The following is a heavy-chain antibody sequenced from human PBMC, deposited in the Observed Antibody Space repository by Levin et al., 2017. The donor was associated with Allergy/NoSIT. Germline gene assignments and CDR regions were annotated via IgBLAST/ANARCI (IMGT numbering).Heavy chain of an antibody. Sequence: PGESLKISCVGSGFKFRNYYMSWVRQAPGKGLEWLAYITDSGRTAYYADAVKGRFTLSRDNAKNSTYLFMNNLRADETALYYCARNGYTFYGMEVWGQGTTVTVSS. CDR2: ITDSGRTA. CDR1: GFKFRNYY. CDR3: ARNGYTFYGMEV. V-gene: IGHV3-11*01. J-gene: IGHJ6*02. D-gene: IGHD1-1*01.